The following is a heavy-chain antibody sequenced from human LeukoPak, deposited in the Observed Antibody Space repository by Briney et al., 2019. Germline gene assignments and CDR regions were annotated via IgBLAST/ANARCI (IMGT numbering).Heavy chain of an antibody. CDR3: ARDLYDIFNYYFMDV. J-gene: IGHJ6*03. V-gene: IGHV1-46*01. CDR2: INPSGGST. CDR1: GYTFTSYY. D-gene: IGHD3-9*01. Sequence: VASVKVSCKASGYTFTSYYMHWVRQAPGQGLEWMGRINPSGGSTSYAQKFQGRVTMTRDMSTSTDYMELRSLRSDDTAVYYCARDLYDIFNYYFMDVWGKGTTVTVSS.